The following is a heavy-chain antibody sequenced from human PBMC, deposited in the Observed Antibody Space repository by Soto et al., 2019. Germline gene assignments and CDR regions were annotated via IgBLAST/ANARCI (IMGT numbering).Heavy chain of an antibody. CDR2: ISGSGGST. J-gene: IGHJ3*02. CDR3: AKERGGNDAFDI. V-gene: IGHV3-23*01. D-gene: IGHD3-10*01. Sequence: GGSLRLSCAASGFTFSSYAMSWVRQAPGKGLEWVSAISGSGGSTYYADSVKGRFIISKDNTKNTLYLQMNSLRDEDTAVYYCAKERGGNDAFDIWGQGTMVTVSS. CDR1: GFTFSSYA.